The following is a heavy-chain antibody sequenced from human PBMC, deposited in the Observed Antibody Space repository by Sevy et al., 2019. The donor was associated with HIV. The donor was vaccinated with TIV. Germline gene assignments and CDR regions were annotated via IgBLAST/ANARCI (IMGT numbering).Heavy chain of an antibody. V-gene: IGHV1-18*01. D-gene: IGHD5-12*01. CDR2: ISAYNGNT. Sequence: ASVKVSCKASGYTFTSYGISWVRQAPGQGLEWMGWISAYNGNTNYAQKLQGRVTMTTDTSTSTAYMELRSLRSDDTAVYYCARVEATITRYYYGMDVWGQGTTVTVSS. J-gene: IGHJ6*02. CDR3: ARVEATITRYYYGMDV. CDR1: GYTFTSYG.